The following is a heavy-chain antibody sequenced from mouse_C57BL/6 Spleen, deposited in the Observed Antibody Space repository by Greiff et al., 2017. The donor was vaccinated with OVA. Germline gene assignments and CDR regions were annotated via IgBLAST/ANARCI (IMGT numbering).Heavy chain of an antibody. J-gene: IGHJ4*01. V-gene: IGHV1-39*01. CDR1: GYSFTDYN. Sequence: VQLQQSGPELVKPGASVKISCKASGYSFTDYNMNWVKQSNGKSLEWIGVINPNYGTTSYNQKFKGKATLTVDQSSSTAYMQLNNLTSEDSAVYDSARSGVVAKAAMDYWGQGTSVTVSS. CDR2: INPNYGTT. D-gene: IGHD1-1*01. CDR3: ARSGVVAKAAMDY.